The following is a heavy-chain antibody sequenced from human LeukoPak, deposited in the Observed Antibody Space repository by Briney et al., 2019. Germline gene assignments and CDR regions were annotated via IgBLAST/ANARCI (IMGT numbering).Heavy chain of an antibody. J-gene: IGHJ4*02. CDR3: ARGARAGYNLEPFDY. CDR2: IFYSGST. D-gene: IGHD5-24*01. Sequence: EALSLTCTVSGGSMSSYYWSWLRQPPGKGLEWIGYIFYSGSTKYNPALKSRVPITVDTYKNQFSLKLSSVTAADTAVYYCARGARAGYNLEPFDYWGQGTLVTVSS. V-gene: IGHV4-59*08. CDR1: GGSMSSYY.